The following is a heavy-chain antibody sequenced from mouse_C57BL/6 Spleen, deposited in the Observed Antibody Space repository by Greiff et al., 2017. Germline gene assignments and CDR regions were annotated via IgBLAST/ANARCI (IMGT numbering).Heavy chain of an antibody. CDR3: ASRGDLDYAMDY. D-gene: IGHD3-3*01. Sequence: EVQVVESGPGLVKPSQSLSLTCSVTGYSITSGYYWNWIRQFPGNKLEWMGYISYDGSNNYNPSLKTRISITRDTSKNQFFLKFNSVTTEDTATYYCASRGDLDYAMDYWGQGTSVTVSS. CDR2: ISYDGSN. J-gene: IGHJ4*01. CDR1: GYSITSGYY. V-gene: IGHV3-6*01.